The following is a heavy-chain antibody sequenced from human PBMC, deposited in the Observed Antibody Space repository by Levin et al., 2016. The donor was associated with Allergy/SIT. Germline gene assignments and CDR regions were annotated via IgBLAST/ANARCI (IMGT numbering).Heavy chain of an antibody. V-gene: IGHV3-21*01. CDR3: VVEQLWPFDI. J-gene: IGHJ3*02. Sequence: GESLKISCAASGLDFSSYTINWVRQAPGKGLEWLCSISRESAYIYYADSVKGRFTISRDNAKNSLYLQMNSLRAEDTALYYCVVEQLWPFDIWGQGTMVTVSS. CDR2: ISRESAYI. D-gene: IGHD5-18*01. CDR1: GLDFSSYT.